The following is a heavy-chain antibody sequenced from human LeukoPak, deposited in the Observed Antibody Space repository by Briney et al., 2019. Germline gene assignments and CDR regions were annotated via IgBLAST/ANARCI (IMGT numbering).Heavy chain of an antibody. Sequence: GGSLRLSCTVPGFTVSSNSMSWVRQAPGKGLEWVSFICSGGNTHYSDSVKGRFTISRDTSKNTVSLQMNSLRAEDTAVYYCAGDKTTGGWYEFDYWGQGTLVTVSS. CDR3: AGDKTTGGWYEFDY. J-gene: IGHJ4*02. D-gene: IGHD6-19*01. CDR2: ICSGGNT. V-gene: IGHV3-53*01. CDR1: GFTVSSNS.